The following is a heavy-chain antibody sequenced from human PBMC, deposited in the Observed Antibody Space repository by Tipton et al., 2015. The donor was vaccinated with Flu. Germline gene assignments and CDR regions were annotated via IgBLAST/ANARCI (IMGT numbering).Heavy chain of an antibody. V-gene: IGHV4-61*02. Sequence: TLSLTCTVSGDSISGGLYYWSWIRQPAGKGLEWIGRIYTSETPNYNPSLKSRVTITLDTSKSQFSLSLTSVTAADTAVYYCARRDYSNYVSEPKNWFDPWGQGTLVAVSS. CDR3: ARRDYSNYVSEPKNWFDP. D-gene: IGHD4-11*01. CDR2: IYTSETP. CDR1: GDSISGGLYY. J-gene: IGHJ5*02.